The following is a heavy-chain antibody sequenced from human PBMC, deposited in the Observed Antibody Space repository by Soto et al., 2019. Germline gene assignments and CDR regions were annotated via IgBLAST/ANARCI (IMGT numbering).Heavy chain of an antibody. Sequence: PGGSLRISCAASGFTFSSYAMSWVRQAPGKGLEWVSTISGSGDSTYYADSVKGRFTISRDNARNSLYLQMNSLRAEDTAVYYCARGSVMITFGGVHWGQGTLLTVSS. D-gene: IGHD3-16*01. CDR1: GFTFSSYA. V-gene: IGHV3-23*01. CDR2: ISGSGDST. J-gene: IGHJ4*02. CDR3: ARGSVMITFGGVH.